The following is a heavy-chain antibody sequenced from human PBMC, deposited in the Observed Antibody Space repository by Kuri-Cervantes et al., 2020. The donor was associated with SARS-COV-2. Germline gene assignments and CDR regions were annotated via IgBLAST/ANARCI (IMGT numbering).Heavy chain of an antibody. CDR2: INPDGSYT. CDR3: VRDGDHWNFDY. J-gene: IGHJ4*02. CDR1: TFTFSNYA. Sequence: GESLKISCAASTFTFSNYAMSWVRQAPGKGLVWVSRINPDGSYTNNADSVKGRFTLSRDNAKNMLFLQMNSLRAEDTAVYYCVRDGDHWNFDYWGQGTLVTVSS. V-gene: IGHV3-74*01. D-gene: IGHD1-1*01.